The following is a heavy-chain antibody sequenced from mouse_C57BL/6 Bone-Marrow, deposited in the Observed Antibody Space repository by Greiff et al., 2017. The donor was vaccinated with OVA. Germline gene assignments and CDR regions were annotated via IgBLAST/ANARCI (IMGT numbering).Heavy chain of an antibody. D-gene: IGHD2-4*01. Sequence: EVMLVESGGDLVKPGGSLKLSCAASGFTFSSYGMSWVRQTPDKRLEWVATISSGGSYTYYPDSVKGRFTISRDNAKNTLYLQMSSLKSEDTAMYYCAEGDYDGFAYWGQGTLVTVSA. CDR2: ISSGGSYT. J-gene: IGHJ3*01. CDR3: AEGDYDGFAY. CDR1: GFTFSSYG. V-gene: IGHV5-6*01.